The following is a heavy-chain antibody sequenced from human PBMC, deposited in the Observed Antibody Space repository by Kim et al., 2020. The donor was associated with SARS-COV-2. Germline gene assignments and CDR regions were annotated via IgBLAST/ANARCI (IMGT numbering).Heavy chain of an antibody. CDR2: ISYDGSKN. Sequence: GGSLRLSCAASGFTFSSYGMHWVRQAPGKGLEWVAVISYDGSKNYYADSVKGRFTISRDNSKNTLYLQMNSLRAEDTAVYYCAKGDYAGDSINAFDIWC. CDR3: AKGDYAGDSINAFDI. D-gene: IGHD2-21*01. V-gene: IGHV3-30*18. J-gene: IGHJ3*02. CDR1: GFTFSSYG.